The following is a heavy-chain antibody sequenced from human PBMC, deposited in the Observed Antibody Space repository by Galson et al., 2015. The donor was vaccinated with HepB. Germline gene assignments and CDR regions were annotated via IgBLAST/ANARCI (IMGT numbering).Heavy chain of an antibody. D-gene: IGHD3-22*01. Sequence: SVKVSCKASGGTFSSYAISWVRQAPGQGLEWMGGIIPIFGTANYAQKFQGRVTITADESTSTAYMELSSLRSEDTAVYYCARSHYYDSSGNIGGEYFQHWGQGTLVTVSS. V-gene: IGHV1-69*13. J-gene: IGHJ1*01. CDR3: ARSHYYDSSGNIGGEYFQH. CDR1: GGTFSSYA. CDR2: IIPIFGTA.